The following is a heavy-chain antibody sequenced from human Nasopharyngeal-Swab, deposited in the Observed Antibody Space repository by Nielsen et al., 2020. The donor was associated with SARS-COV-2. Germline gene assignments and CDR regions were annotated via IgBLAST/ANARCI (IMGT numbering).Heavy chain of an antibody. CDR2: IYHSGST. V-gene: IGHV4-30-2*01. J-gene: IGHJ6*02. D-gene: IGHD3-10*01. CDR3: ASVRGYYYGMDV. Sequence: WIRQPPGKGLEWIGYIYHSGSTYYNPSLKSRVTISVDRSKNQFSLKLSSVTAADTAVYYRASVRGYYYGMDVWGQGTTVTVSS.